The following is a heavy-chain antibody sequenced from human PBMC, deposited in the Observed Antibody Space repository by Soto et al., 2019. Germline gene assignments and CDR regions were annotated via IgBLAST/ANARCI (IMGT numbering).Heavy chain of an antibody. J-gene: IGHJ5*02. CDR2: MNPNSGNT. Sequence: QVQLVQSGAEVKKPGASVKVSCKASGYTFTSYDINWVRQATGQGLAWMGWMNPNSGNTGYAQKFQGRVTMTRNTSISTAYMELSSLRSEDTAVYYCARSPVVVVAATVWFDPWGQGTLVTVSS. D-gene: IGHD2-15*01. V-gene: IGHV1-8*01. CDR3: ARSPVVVVAATVWFDP. CDR1: GYTFTSYD.